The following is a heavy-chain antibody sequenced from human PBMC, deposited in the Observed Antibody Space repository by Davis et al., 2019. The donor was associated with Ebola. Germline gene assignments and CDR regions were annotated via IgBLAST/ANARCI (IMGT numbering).Heavy chain of an antibody. CDR1: GFTVSSNY. J-gene: IGHJ6*04. Sequence: GESLKISCAASGFTVSSNYMSWVRQAPGKGLEWVSVIYSGGSTYYADSVKGRFTISRDNSKNTLYLQMNSLRAEDTAVYYCARERPYGGYVSYYYGMDVWGKGTTVTVSS. CDR3: ARERPYGGYVSYYYGMDV. V-gene: IGHV3-53*05. D-gene: IGHD5-12*01. CDR2: IYSGGST.